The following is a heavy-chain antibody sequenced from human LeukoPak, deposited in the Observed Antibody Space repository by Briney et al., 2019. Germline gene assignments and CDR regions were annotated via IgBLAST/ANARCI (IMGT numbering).Heavy chain of an antibody. CDR3: AKAPMVRGVMRFDY. CDR1: GFTFSNYA. V-gene: IGHV3-23*01. CDR2: ISASGRNR. J-gene: IGHJ4*02. Sequence: GGSLRLSCAASGFTFSNYAMTWVRQAPGKGLELVSVISASGRNRDYADSVKGRFTISRDNAENTLSLLMNSLRAEDTAVYYCAKAPMVRGVMRFDYWGQGTLVTVSS. D-gene: IGHD3-10*01.